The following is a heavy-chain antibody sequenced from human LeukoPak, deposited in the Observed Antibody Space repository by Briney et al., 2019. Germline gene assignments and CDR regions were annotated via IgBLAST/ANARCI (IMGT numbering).Heavy chain of an antibody. CDR2: IYYSGST. CDR3: ARAVLSAAGPYYYYYYAMDV. CDR1: GGSISSYY. J-gene: IGHJ6*02. V-gene: IGHV4-59*01. Sequence: SETLSLTCTVSGGSISSYYWSWIRQPPGKGLEWIGYIYYSGSTNYNPSLKSRVTISVDTSKNQFSLKLSSVTAADTAVYYCARAVLSAAGPYYYYYYAMDVWGQGTTVTVSS. D-gene: IGHD6-13*01.